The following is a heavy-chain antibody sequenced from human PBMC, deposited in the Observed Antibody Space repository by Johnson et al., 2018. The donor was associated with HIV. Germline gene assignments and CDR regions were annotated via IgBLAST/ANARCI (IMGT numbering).Heavy chain of an antibody. CDR1: GFTFSTYA. D-gene: IGHD1-26*01. CDR2: ISYDGSNK. CDR3: ARDPREWELRGWDAFDI. V-gene: IGHV3-30-3*01. Sequence: QVQLVESGGGVVQPGRSLRLSCVASGFTFSTYAMHWVRQAPGKGLEWVTIISYDGSNKFYADSVKGRFTISRDNSKNTLYLQMNSLRAEDTAVYYCARDPREWELRGWDAFDIWGQGTKVTVSS. J-gene: IGHJ3*02.